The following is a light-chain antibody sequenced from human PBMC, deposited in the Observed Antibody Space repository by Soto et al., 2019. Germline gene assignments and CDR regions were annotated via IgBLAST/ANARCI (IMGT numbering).Light chain of an antibody. Sequence: QSVLAQPRSASGSPGQSVTISCTGTSSDVGGYNYVSWYQQHPGKAPKLMIYDVSKRPSGVPDRFSGSKSGNTASLTISGLQAEDEADYYCCSYAGSYTFDVFGNGTKVTVL. V-gene: IGLV2-11*01. CDR1: SSDVGGYNY. CDR2: DVS. CDR3: CSYAGSYTFDV. J-gene: IGLJ1*01.